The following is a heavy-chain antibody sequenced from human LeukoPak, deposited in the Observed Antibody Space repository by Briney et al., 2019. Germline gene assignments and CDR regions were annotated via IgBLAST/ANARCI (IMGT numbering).Heavy chain of an antibody. CDR1: GYTFTRYG. V-gene: IGHV1-18*01. J-gene: IGHJ4*02. D-gene: IGHD3-22*01. CDR3: ARGYYYDSSGYVYFVY. Sequence: GASVKVSCKASGYTFTRYGISWVRQAPGQGLEWMGWISAYNGNTNYAQKLQGRLTMTTHTSTSTAYMELRSLTSDDTAVYYCARGYYYDSSGYVYFVYWGQGTLVTVSS. CDR2: ISAYNGNT.